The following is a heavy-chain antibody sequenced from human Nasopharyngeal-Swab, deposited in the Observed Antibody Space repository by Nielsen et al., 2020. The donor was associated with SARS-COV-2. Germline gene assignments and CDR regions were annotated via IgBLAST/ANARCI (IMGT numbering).Heavy chain of an antibody. CDR2: IIPTLPIT. Sequence: WVRQAPGQGLEWMGGIIPTLPITNYAQKFQDRVTITADKSTSTAYMELSSLRSEDTAAYYCARGGWLRRDYYYSYYYMDVWGKGTTVTVSS. CDR3: ARGGWLRRDYYYSYYYMDV. V-gene: IGHV1-69*10. J-gene: IGHJ6*03. D-gene: IGHD5-24*01.